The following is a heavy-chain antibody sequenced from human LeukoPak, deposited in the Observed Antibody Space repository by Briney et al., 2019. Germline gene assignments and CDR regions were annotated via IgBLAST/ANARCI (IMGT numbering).Heavy chain of an antibody. CDR3: ARNSYGSGSYYNPTPHYFDY. CDR1: GGSISSYY. V-gene: IGHV4-59*01. D-gene: IGHD3-10*01. J-gene: IGHJ4*02. CDR2: IYYSGST. Sequence: SETLSLTCTVSGGSISSYYWSWIRQPPGKGLEWIGYIYYSGSTNYNPSLKSRVTISVDTSKNQFSLRLSSVTAADTAVYYCARNSYGSGSYYNPTPHYFDYWGQGTLVTVSS.